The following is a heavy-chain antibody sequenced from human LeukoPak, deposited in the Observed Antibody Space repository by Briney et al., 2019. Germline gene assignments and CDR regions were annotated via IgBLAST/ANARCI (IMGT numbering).Heavy chain of an antibody. CDR1: GFTFSDYY. V-gene: IGHV3-11*04. CDR3: AREIMAAAGTDIYDAFDI. CDR2: ISSSGSTI. Sequence: GGSLRLSCAASGFTFSDYYMSWIRQAPGKGLEWVSYISSSGSTIYYADSVKGRFTISRDNAKNSLYLQMNSLRAEDTAVYYCAREIMAAAGTDIYDAFDIWGQGTMVTVSS. D-gene: IGHD6-13*01. J-gene: IGHJ3*02.